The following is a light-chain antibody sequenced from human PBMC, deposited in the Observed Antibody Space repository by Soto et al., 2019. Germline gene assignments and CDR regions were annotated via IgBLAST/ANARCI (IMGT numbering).Light chain of an antibody. CDR2: DAS. CDR3: QQYYDLPIT. V-gene: IGKV1-33*01. J-gene: IGKJ5*01. Sequence: IQMTQYPSSLSASVGDRVTITCQASQDIDKFLNWYQQKPGKAPKLLIDDASNLETGVPSRFSGSGSGTDFTFIISSLQPEDIATYYCQQYYDLPITFGQGTLLAVK. CDR1: QDIDKF.